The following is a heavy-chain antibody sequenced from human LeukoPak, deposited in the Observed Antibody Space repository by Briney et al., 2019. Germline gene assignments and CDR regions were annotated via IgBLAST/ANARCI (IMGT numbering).Heavy chain of an antibody. CDR1: GYSFTSYW. V-gene: IGHV5-51*01. D-gene: IGHD2-2*01. CDR2: IYPGDSDT. Sequence: GESLKISCKGSGYSFTSYWIGWVRQMPGKGLEWMGIIYPGDSDTRYSPSFQGQVTISADKSISTAYLQWSSLKASDTAMYYCARHGGYCSSTSCYFFEPGGGSAFDIWGQGTMVTVSS. J-gene: IGHJ3*02. CDR3: ARHGGYCSSTSCYFFEPGGGSAFDI.